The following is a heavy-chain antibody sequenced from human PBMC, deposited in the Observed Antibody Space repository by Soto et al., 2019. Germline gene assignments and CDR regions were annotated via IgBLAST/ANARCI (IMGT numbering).Heavy chain of an antibody. V-gene: IGHV4-59*01. CDR3: ASGVLEWLLRDSYYYYMDV. Sequence: PSETLSLTCTVSGDSISSSYWNWIRQAPGKGLEWIGYIDDTGSTNYNPSLKSRVTLSVDPSNNQYSLKLSSVTAADTAVYYCASGVLEWLLRDSYYYYMDVWGKGTTVTVSS. J-gene: IGHJ6*03. D-gene: IGHD3-3*01. CDR1: GDSISSSY. CDR2: IDDTGST.